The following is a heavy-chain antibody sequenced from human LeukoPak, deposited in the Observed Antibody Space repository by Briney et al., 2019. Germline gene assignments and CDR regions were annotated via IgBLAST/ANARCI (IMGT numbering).Heavy chain of an antibody. D-gene: IGHD6-13*01. CDR2: IYTSGST. CDR1: GGSISSYY. Sequence: SEALSLTCTVSGGSISSYYWSWSRQPPGKGLGWIGYIYTSGSTNYNSSLKGRVTISVDTSKNQFSLNLSSVTAADTAVYYCARQMAPDSSSLGLDPWGQGTLVTVSS. V-gene: IGHV4-4*09. CDR3: ARQMAPDSSSLGLDP. J-gene: IGHJ5*02.